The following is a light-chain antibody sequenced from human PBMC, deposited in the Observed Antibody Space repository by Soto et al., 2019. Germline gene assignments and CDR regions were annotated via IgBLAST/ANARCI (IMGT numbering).Light chain of an antibody. V-gene: IGKV1-39*01. J-gene: IGKJ1*01. CDR3: QQSYGTPLT. CDR2: GAS. Sequence: DIQMTQSPSSLSASVGDRVTITCRASQSISTFLNWYQQKPGKAPNLLIYGASTLQSGVPSRFSGSRSGTDFTLTISSLQPEDFATYYCQQSYGTPLTFGQGTKVEIK. CDR1: QSISTF.